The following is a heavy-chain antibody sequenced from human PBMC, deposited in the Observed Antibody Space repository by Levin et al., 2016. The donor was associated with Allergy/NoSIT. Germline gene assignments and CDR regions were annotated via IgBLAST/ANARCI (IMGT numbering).Heavy chain of an antibody. CDR3: ARHARLTAATLYYGMDV. Sequence: SETLSLTCTVSGGSISSSTYYWGWVRQPPGKGLEWIGSIYYSGGTYYNPSLKSRVTISVDTSKSQFSLRLSSVTAADTAIFYCARHARLTAATLYYGMDVWGQGTTVTVSS. CDR1: GGSISSSTYY. CDR2: IYYSGGT. D-gene: IGHD2-15*01. J-gene: IGHJ6*02. V-gene: IGHV4-39*01.